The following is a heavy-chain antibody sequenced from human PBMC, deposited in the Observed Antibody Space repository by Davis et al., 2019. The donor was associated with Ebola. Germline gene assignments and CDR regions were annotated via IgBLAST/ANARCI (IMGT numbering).Heavy chain of an antibody. Sequence: SLKISCAASGFTFSSYEMNWVRQAPGQGLEWVSYISSSGSTIYYADSVKGRFTISRDNAKNSLYLQMNSLRAEDTAVYYCASRTQHEWLGRGGFDYWGQGTLVTVSS. D-gene: IGHD6-19*01. J-gene: IGHJ4*02. CDR3: ASRTQHEWLGRGGFDY. CDR1: GFTFSSYE. CDR2: ISSSGSTI. V-gene: IGHV3-48*03.